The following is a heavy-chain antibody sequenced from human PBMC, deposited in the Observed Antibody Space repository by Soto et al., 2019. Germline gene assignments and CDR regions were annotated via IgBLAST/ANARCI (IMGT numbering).Heavy chain of an antibody. J-gene: IGHJ4*02. D-gene: IGHD6-19*01. Sequence: QVQLVESGGGMVQPGKSLRLSCAAAGFTFSRYAMYWVRQAPGKGLEWVATISFDGNIKLYADSVRGRFTFSRDNSKNTLYLQMNSLRPDDAGVYYCVRDYGWTTVAGTDYFDYWGQGTLVTVSS. CDR1: GFTFSRYA. CDR2: ISFDGNIK. CDR3: VRDYGWTTVAGTDYFDY. V-gene: IGHV3-30*03.